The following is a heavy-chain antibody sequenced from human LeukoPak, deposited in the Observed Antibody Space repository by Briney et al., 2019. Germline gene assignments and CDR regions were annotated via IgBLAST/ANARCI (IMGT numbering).Heavy chain of an antibody. CDR1: GGSISSGGYY. V-gene: IGHV4-31*03. CDR2: IYYSGST. Sequence: SETLSLTCTVSGGSISSGGYYWSWIRQHPGKGLEWIGYIYYSGSTYYNPSLKSRVTISIDTSKNQFSVKVTSVTAADTAVYYCARGGAVLGIGYYYYYMDVWGKGTTVTVSS. D-gene: IGHD7-27*01. J-gene: IGHJ6*03. CDR3: ARGGAVLGIGYYYYYMDV.